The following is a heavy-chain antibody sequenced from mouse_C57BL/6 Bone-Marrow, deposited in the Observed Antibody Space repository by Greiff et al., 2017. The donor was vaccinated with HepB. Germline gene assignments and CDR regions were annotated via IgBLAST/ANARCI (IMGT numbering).Heavy chain of an antibody. CDR2: IWTGGGT. D-gene: IGHD2-14*01. CDR3: ARSPDHYRKGYYAMDY. J-gene: IGHJ4*01. V-gene: IGHV2-9-1*01. CDR1: GFSLTSYA. Sequence: QVQLKQSGPGLVAPSQSLSITCTVSGFSLTSYAISWVRQPPGKGLEWLGVIWTGGGTNYNSALKSRLNISKDNSKSQVFLKMNSLQTDDTARYYCARSPDHYRKGYYAMDYWGQGTSVTVSS.